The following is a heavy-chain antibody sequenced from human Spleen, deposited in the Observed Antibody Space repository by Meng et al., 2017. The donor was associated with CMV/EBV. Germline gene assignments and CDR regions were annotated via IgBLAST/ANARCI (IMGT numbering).Heavy chain of an antibody. CDR1: GFNFNTYS. J-gene: IGHJ2*01. CDR2: ISSSNSYI. V-gene: IGHV3-21*01. CDR3: AGGYCTSTTCYKGWYFDL. D-gene: IGHD2-2*02. Sequence: ETLSLTCAASGFNFNTYSMNWVRQAPGKGLEWVSSISSSNSYIYYADSVKGRFTISRDNAKNSLYLQMNSLRAEDTAVYYCAGGYCTSTTCYKGWYFDLWGRGTLVTVSS.